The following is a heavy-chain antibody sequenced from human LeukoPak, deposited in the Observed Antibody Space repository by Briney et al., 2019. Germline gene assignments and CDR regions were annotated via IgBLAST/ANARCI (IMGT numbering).Heavy chain of an antibody. D-gene: IGHD4-17*01. CDR2: ISSSGSII. Sequence: GGSLRLSCAASGFTFSSYEMNWVRQAPGKGLEWVSYISSSGSIIYYADSVKGRFTISRDNAKNSLCLQMNSLRAEDTAVYYCARGRLRPHYYYYYGMDVWGQGTTVTVSS. CDR3: ARGRLRPHYYYYYGMDV. CDR1: GFTFSSYE. V-gene: IGHV3-48*03. J-gene: IGHJ6*02.